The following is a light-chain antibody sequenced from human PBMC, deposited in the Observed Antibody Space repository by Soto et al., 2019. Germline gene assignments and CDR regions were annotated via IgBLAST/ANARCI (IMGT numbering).Light chain of an antibody. CDR2: GAS. Sequence: EIVLTQSPGTLSLSPGERATLSCRASHSFSSNFLAWYQQKPGQAPRLLIYGASSRAPGIPDRFSGRGSGTDFTLTITRLAPEDFAVYYCQQYGGSSWTFGQGTKVDIK. CDR3: QQYGGSSWT. J-gene: IGKJ1*01. CDR1: HSFSSNF. V-gene: IGKV3-20*01.